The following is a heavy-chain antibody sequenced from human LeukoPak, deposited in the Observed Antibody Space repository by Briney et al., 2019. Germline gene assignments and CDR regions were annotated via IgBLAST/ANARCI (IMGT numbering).Heavy chain of an antibody. CDR3: ASSIAYCGGDCYSGAFDI. D-gene: IGHD2-21*02. CDR2: IYYSGST. Sequence: SETLSLTCTVSGGSIGSYYWSWIRQPPGKGLEWIGYIYYSGSTNYNPSLKSRVTISVDTSKNQFSLKLSSVTAADTAVYYCASSIAYCGGDCYSGAFDIWGQGTMVTVSS. CDR1: GGSIGSYY. V-gene: IGHV4-59*01. J-gene: IGHJ3*02.